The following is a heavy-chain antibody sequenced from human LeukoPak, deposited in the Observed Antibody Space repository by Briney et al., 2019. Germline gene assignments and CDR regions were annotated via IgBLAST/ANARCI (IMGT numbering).Heavy chain of an antibody. V-gene: IGHV3-30-3*01. CDR3: AKASGYATSKYYFDY. CDR2: ISYDGSNK. CDR1: GFTFSSYA. Sequence: GRSLRLSCAASGFTFSSYAMHWVRQAPGKGLEWVAVISYDGSNKYYADSVKGRFTISRDNSKNTLYLQMNSLRAEDTAVYYCAKASGYATSKYYFDYWGQGTLVTVSS. J-gene: IGHJ4*02. D-gene: IGHD5-12*01.